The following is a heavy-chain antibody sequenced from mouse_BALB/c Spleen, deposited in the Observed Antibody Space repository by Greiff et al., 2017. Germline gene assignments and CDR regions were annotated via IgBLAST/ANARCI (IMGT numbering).Heavy chain of an antibody. D-gene: IGHD2-1*01. CDR1: GYSFTSYY. CDR3: ARFPYGNFWYFDV. J-gene: IGHJ1*01. Sequence: VHVKQSGPELMKPGASVKISCKASGYSFTSYYMHWVKQSHGKSLEWIGYIDPFNGGTSYNQKFKGKATLTVDKSSSTAYMHLSSLTSEDSAVYYCARFPYGNFWYFDVWGAGTTVTVSS. V-gene: IGHV1S135*01. CDR2: IDPFNGGT.